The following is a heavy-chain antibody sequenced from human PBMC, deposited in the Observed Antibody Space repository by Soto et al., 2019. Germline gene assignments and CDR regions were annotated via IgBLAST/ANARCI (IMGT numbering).Heavy chain of an antibody. J-gene: IGHJ4*02. V-gene: IGHV4-59*08. Sequence: SETLSLTCTVSGGSISNYYWSWIRQPPGKGLEWIGYIYFTGDTNYNPSLKSRVTISVDTSKNQFSLKLTSVTAADTAVYFCAKHGTQGTTYDFDYWGQGTLVTSPQ. CDR2: IYFTGDT. CDR3: AKHGTQGTTYDFDY. CDR1: GGSISNYY. D-gene: IGHD1-1*01.